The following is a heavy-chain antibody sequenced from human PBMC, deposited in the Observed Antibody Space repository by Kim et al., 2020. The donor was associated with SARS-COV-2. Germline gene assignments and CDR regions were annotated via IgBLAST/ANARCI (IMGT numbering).Heavy chain of an antibody. CDR1: GGSISSSSYY. V-gene: IGHV4-39*01. Sequence: SETLSLTCTVSGGSISSSSYYWGWIRQPPGKGLEWIGSIYYSGSTYYNPSLKSRVTISVDTSKNQFSLKLSSVTAADTAVYYCARPTFHYYGSGSYGDYYYYGMDVWGQGTTDTVSS. CDR3: ARPTFHYYGSGSYGDYYYYGMDV. CDR2: IYYSGST. J-gene: IGHJ6*02. D-gene: IGHD3-10*01.